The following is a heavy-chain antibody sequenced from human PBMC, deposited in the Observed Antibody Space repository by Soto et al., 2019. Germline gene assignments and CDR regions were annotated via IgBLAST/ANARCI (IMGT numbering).Heavy chain of an antibody. CDR3: ARGQTGGGWGYYFDY. CDR2: IIPIFGTA. V-gene: IGHV1-69*12. Sequence: QVQLVQSGAEVKKPGSSVKVSCKASGGTFSSYAIDWVRQAPGQGLEWMGGIIPIFGTADYAQKCKGRVRITGDESTSTAYMELRSRRSEDKAVYYCARGQTGGGWGYYFDYWRQGTLFTVSS. CDR1: GGTFSSYA. D-gene: IGHD3-16*01. J-gene: IGHJ4*02.